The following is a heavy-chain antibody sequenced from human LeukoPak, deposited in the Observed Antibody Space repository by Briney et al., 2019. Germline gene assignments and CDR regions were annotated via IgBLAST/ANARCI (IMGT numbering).Heavy chain of an antibody. J-gene: IGHJ4*02. CDR3: ARGRPHGNDY. CDR1: GITFSSYW. Sequence: GGSLTLSCAASGITFSSYWMNWVRQAPGKGLVWVSRIAGDGSSTTYADSVKGRFSISRDNAKNTLYLQMNSLRVEDTAVYYCARGRPHGNDYWGQGTLVTVSS. D-gene: IGHD4-23*01. V-gene: IGHV3-74*01. CDR2: IAGDGSST.